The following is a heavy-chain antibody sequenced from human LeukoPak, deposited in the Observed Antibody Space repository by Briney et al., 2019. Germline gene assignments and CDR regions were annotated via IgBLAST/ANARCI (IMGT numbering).Heavy chain of an antibody. D-gene: IGHD3-10*01. CDR3: AARGWGSYYRNDY. Sequence: GGSLRLSCAASGFTFSSYSMNWVRQAPGKGLECVSSISSSSSYIYYADSVKGRFTISRDNAKNSLYLQMNSLRAEDTAVYYCAARGWGSYYRNDYWGQGTLVTVSS. CDR2: ISSSSSYI. CDR1: GFTFSSYS. V-gene: IGHV3-21*01. J-gene: IGHJ4*02.